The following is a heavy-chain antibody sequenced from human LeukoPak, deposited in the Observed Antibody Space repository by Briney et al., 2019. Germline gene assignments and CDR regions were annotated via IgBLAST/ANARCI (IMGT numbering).Heavy chain of an antibody. CDR3: ARDPPGRAVAGTGNY. V-gene: IGHV1-46*01. CDR1: GYTFTSYY. CDR2: INPSGGST. J-gene: IGHJ4*02. Sequence: EASVKVSCKASGYTFTSYYMHWVRQAPGQGLEWMGIINPSGGSTSYAQKFQGRVTMTRDMSTSTVYMELSSLRSEDTAVYYCARDPPGRAVAGTGNYWGQGTLVTVSS. D-gene: IGHD6-19*01.